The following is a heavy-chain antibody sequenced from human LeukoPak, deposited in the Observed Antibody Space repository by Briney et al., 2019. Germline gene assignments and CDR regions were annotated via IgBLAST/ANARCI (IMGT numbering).Heavy chain of an antibody. Sequence: SETLSLTCTVSGGSITSYHWGWIRQPPGKGLELMGCIHYSGGTNYNPSLKSRLTISIYSSKNQFSPTLNSATAADTAVYYCARLGTTFDAFDLWGQGTMITVSS. J-gene: IGHJ3*01. V-gene: IGHV4-59*13. CDR3: ARLGTTFDAFDL. CDR1: GGSITSYH. D-gene: IGHD2/OR15-2a*01. CDR2: IHYSGGT.